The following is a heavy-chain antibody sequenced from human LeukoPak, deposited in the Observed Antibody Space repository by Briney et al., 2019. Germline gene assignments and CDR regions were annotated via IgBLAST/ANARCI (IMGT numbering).Heavy chain of an antibody. CDR1: GFTFSSYG. J-gene: IGHJ4*02. Sequence: GGSLRLSCAASGFTFSSYGMHWVRQAPGKGLEWVAVIWYDGSNKYYADSVKGRFTISRDNSKNTLYLQMNSLRAEDTAVYYCARFWGGYYLDYWGQGTLVTVSS. V-gene: IGHV3-33*01. CDR3: ARFWGGYYLDY. D-gene: IGHD3-3*01. CDR2: IWYDGSNK.